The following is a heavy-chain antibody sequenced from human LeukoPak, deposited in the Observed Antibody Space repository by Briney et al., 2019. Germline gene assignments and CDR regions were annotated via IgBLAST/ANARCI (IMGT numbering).Heavy chain of an antibody. Sequence: GGSLRPSCAAPGFTFSSNTMSWVRQALGKGLWWVSDIIGSGGSTYYADSEKGRFTISRDNSKNMLYLQMNSLRAEDTAVYYCAKVGGSRWRNAFYIWGQETMVTVSS. CDR3: AKVGGSRWRNAFYI. V-gene: IGHV3-23*01. J-gene: IGHJ3*02. D-gene: IGHD6-13*01. CDR1: GFTFSSNT. CDR2: IIGSGGST.